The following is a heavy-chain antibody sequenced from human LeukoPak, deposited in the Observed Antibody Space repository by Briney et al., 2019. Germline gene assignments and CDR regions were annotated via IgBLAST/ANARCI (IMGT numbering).Heavy chain of an antibody. D-gene: IGHD2-15*01. Sequence: HPGGSLRLSCAASGFTFSSYGFHWVRQAPGKGLEWVAFIRYDGSNKYYADSVRGRFTISRDNSMNTLYLQMNSLRVDDTAVYYCARRDIVVVVSASDYWGQGTLVTVSS. CDR1: GFTFSSYG. J-gene: IGHJ4*02. CDR2: IRYDGSNK. CDR3: ARRDIVVVVSASDY. V-gene: IGHV3-30*02.